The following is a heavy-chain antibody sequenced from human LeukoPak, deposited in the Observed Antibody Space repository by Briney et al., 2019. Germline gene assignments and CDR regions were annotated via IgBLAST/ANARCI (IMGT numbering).Heavy chain of an antibody. CDR2: ITGSGDGT. D-gene: IGHD3-10*01. J-gene: IGHJ4*02. CDR3: AKGFVHPTYYFEY. Sequence: GGSLRLSCAASGFTFSSYAMMWVRQAPGKRLEWVSSITGSGDGTYYADSVRGRFTISRDNSENTLYLQLNSLRAEDTAVYFCAKGFVHPTYYFEYWGQGTLVTVSS. CDR1: GFTFSSYA. V-gene: IGHV3-23*01.